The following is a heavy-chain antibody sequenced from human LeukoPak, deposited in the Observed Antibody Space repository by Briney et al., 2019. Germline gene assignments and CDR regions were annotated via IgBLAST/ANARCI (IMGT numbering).Heavy chain of an antibody. V-gene: IGHV4-39*01. J-gene: IGHJ5*02. CDR2: IYYSGST. CDR1: GGSISSSSYS. CDR3: AGHRSFDIVVASAGNTGNWFDP. D-gene: IGHD6-19*01. Sequence: SETLSPTCTVSGGSISSSSYSWGWIRQPPGKGLEWIGSIYYSGSTYYNPSLKSRVTISVDTSKNQFSLKLSSVTAADTAMYYCAGHRSFDIVVASAGNTGNWFDPWGQGSLVAVSS.